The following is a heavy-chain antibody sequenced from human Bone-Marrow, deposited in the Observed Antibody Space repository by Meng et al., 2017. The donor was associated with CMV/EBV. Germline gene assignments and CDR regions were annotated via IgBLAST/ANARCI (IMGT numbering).Heavy chain of an antibody. V-gene: IGHV3-30*04. D-gene: IGHD3-3*01. CDR3: AKDPSSTYYDFWSGYYYYYYGMDV. Sequence: GGSLRLSCAASGFTFSSYSMHWVRQAPGKGLEWVAVISYDGSIKKYADSVEGRFTISRDNSKNTLYLQMNSLRAEDTAVYYCAKDPSSTYYDFWSGYYYYYYGMDVWGQGTTVTVSS. CDR1: GFTFSSYS. CDR2: ISYDGSIK. J-gene: IGHJ6*02.